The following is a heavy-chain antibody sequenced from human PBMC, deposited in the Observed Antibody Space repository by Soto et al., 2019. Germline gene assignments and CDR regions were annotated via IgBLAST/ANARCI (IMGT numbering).Heavy chain of an antibody. CDR2: ISTSSSYT. CDR3: ARLRLTGYFDY. Sequence: GGSLRLSCVASGFTFSDHYMTWIRQAPGKGLEWLSYISTSSSYTNYADSVKGRLTISRDNAMNSLYLQMNSLRAEDTAVYYCARLRLTGYFDYWGQGTLVTVSS. CDR1: GFTFSDHY. J-gene: IGHJ4*02. V-gene: IGHV3-11*03.